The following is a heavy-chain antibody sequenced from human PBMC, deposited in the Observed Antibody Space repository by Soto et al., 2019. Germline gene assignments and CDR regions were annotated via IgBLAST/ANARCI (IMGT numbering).Heavy chain of an antibody. V-gene: IGHV1-24*01. CDR1: GYTLTELS. D-gene: IGHD4-17*01. CDR3: ATIPSMGDDGSGPPFDP. J-gene: IGHJ5*02. CDR2: FDPEDGET. Sequence: SAKASCKVSGYTLTELSMHSVRQAPGKGLEWMGGFDPEDGETIYAQKFQGRVTMTEDTSTDTAYMELSSLRSEDTAVYYCATIPSMGDDGSGPPFDPWGQGTLVTVSS.